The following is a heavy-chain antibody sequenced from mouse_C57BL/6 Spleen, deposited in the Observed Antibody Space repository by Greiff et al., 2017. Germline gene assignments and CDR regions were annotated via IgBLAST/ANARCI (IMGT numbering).Heavy chain of an antibody. CDR2: IYPGDGDT. D-gene: IGHD1-1*01. J-gene: IGHJ3*01. Sequence: QVQLKQSGPELVKPGASVKISCKASGYAFSSSWMNWVKQRPGKGLEWIGRIYPGDGDTNYNGKFKGKATLTADKSSSTAYMQLSSLASEDSAVXFCARGGYYGAYWGQGTLVTVSA. CDR3: ARGGYYGAY. V-gene: IGHV1-82*01. CDR1: GYAFSSSW.